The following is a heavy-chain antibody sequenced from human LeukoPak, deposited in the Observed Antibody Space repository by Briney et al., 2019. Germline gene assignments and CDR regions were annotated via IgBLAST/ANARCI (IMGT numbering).Heavy chain of an antibody. CDR1: GFTFSSYS. CDR2: ISSSSSTI. Sequence: GGSLRLSCAASGFTFSSYSMNWVRQAPGKGLEWVSYISSSSSTIYYADSVKGRFTISRDNARDSLHLQMNSLRVEDTAVYYCAREGYDYVWQTTEQDGMDVWGQGTTVTVPS. D-gene: IGHD3-16*01. CDR3: AREGYDYVWQTTEQDGMDV. V-gene: IGHV3-48*04. J-gene: IGHJ6*01.